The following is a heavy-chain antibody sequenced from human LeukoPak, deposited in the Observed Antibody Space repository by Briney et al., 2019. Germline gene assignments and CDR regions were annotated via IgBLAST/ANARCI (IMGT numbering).Heavy chain of an antibody. V-gene: IGHV4-4*09. D-gene: IGHD6-6*01. CDR2: IYTSGST. CDR1: GGSISSYY. CDR3: ARHAHRGIAARVLHFDY. J-gene: IGHJ4*02. Sequence: SETLSLTCTVSGGSISSYYWSWIRQSPGKGLEWIGYIYTSGSTNYNPSLKSRVTISVDTSKNQFSLKLSSVTAADTAVYYCARHAHRGIAARVLHFDYWGQGTLVTVYS.